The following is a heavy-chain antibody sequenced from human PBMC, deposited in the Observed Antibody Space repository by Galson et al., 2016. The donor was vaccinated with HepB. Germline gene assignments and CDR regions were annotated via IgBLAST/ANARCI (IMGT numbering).Heavy chain of an antibody. CDR3: AKDKSPYASTWIDY. CDR1: GFTFDDHA. V-gene: IGHV3-9*01. CDR2: ISWNSLII. J-gene: IGHJ4*02. Sequence: SLRLSCAASGFTFDDHAMHWVRQAPGKGLEWVSGISWNSLIIVYADSVKGRFTVSRDNAENSLYLQVNSLRPEDSAFYYCAKDKSPYASTWIDYWGQGTLVTFSP. D-gene: IGHD2-2*01.